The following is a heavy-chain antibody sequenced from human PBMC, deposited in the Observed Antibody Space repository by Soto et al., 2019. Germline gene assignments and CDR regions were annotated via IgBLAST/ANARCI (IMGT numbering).Heavy chain of an antibody. J-gene: IGHJ5*02. CDR1: GGSISSYY. V-gene: IGHV4-59*01. D-gene: IGHD3-3*01. CDR2: IYYSGST. CDR3: ARVLFGRGNWFDP. Sequence: QVQLQESGPGLVKPSETLSLTCTVSGGSISSYYWGWIRQPPGKGLEWIGYIYYSGSTNYNPSLKRRVTISVATSKNQCSLKLSSVTAADTAVYYCARVLFGRGNWFDPWGQGTLVTVSS.